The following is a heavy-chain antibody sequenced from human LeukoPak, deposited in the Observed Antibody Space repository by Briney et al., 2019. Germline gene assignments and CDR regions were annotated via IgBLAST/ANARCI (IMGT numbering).Heavy chain of an antibody. CDR1: GYTFTSYY. J-gene: IGHJ5*02. CDR2: INPSGGST. V-gene: IGHV1-46*01. D-gene: IGHD1-1*01. Sequence: GASVKVSCKASGYTFTSYYMHWVRQAPGQGLEWMGIINPSGGSTSYAQKFQGRVTMTRDMSTSTVYMELSSLRSEDTAVYYCARYGVRRNGEPPLDPWGQGTLVTVSS. CDR3: ARYGVRRNGEPPLDP.